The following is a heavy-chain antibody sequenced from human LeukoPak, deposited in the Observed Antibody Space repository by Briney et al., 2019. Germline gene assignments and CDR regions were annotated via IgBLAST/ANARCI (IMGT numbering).Heavy chain of an antibody. CDR2: ISGSGGST. CDR1: GFTFSSYA. D-gene: IGHD2-15*01. Sequence: GGSLRLSCAASGFTFSSYAMSWVRQAPGKGLEWVSAISGSGGSTYYADSVKGPFTISRDNSKNTLYLQMNSLRAEDTAVYYCAKGLGYCSGGSCYSDYYYGMDVWGKGTTVTVSS. CDR3: AKGLGYCSGGSCYSDYYYGMDV. J-gene: IGHJ6*04. V-gene: IGHV3-23*01.